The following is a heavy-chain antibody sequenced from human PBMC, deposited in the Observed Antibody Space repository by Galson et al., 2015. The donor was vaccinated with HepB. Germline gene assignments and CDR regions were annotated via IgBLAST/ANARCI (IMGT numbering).Heavy chain of an antibody. V-gene: IGHV3-48*02. Sequence: SLRLSCAASGFIFSDYGMNWVRQAPGKGLEWISYMSSSRNTIYYADSVGGRFTISRDNAKISLYLQMNSLRDEDTAVYYCARVAIYADALDIWGQGTMVTVSS. D-gene: IGHD5/OR15-5a*01. CDR3: ARVAIYADALDI. CDR1: GFIFSDYG. J-gene: IGHJ3*02. CDR2: MSSSRNTI.